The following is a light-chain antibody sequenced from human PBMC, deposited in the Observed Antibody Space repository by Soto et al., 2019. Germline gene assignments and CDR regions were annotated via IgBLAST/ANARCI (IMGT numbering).Light chain of an antibody. CDR2: AAS. Sequence: DIQMTQSPSSLSASVGDRITITCRASQSISNYLNWYQQKPGKAPKLLIFAASSLQSGVPSRFSGSGPGTDFTLTISSLLPEDFATYYCQQTYSTPPITFGQGTRLDIK. J-gene: IGKJ5*01. V-gene: IGKV1-39*01. CDR1: QSISNY. CDR3: QQTYSTPPIT.